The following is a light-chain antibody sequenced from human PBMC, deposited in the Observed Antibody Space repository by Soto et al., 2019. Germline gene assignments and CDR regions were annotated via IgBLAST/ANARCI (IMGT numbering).Light chain of an antibody. V-gene: IGKV1-6*02. CDR1: RDIRNV. CDR2: GAS. CDR3: LQDFNYPIT. J-gene: IGKJ5*01. Sequence: AIQLTQSPSSLSASFLDRFTIICRASRDIRNVLAWYQHAPGKDPKLLIYGASILHSGVPSRFSGSGSGTDFTLTISSLLPEDFATYYCLQDFNYPITFGQGTRLEIK.